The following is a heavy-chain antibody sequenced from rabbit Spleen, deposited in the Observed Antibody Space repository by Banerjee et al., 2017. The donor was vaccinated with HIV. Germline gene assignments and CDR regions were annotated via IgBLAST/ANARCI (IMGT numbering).Heavy chain of an antibody. CDR2: IPTNSNIT. CDR1: GFDLSRYYY. J-gene: IGHJ4*01. CDR3: ARDRSYSTLSQYYFKL. D-gene: IGHD8-1*01. Sequence: QSLEESGGDLVKPGASLTLTCTASGFDLSRYYYMCWVRQAPGKGLELIACIPTNSNITDYANWPKGRFTISKASSTTVTLQMASLTAADTATYFCARDRSYSTLSQYYFKLWGQGTLVTVS. V-gene: IGHV1S40*01.